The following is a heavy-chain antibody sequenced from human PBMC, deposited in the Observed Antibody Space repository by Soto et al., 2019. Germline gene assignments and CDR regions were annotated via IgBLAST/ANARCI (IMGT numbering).Heavy chain of an antibody. D-gene: IGHD4-17*01. CDR1: GGSISSGDYY. CDR3: ARYHDFGAPRSFDY. CDR2: IYYSGST. V-gene: IGHV4-30-4*01. Sequence: PSETLSLACTVSGGSISSGDYYWSWIRQPPGKGLEWIGYIYYSGSTYYNPSLKSRVTISVDTSKNQFSLKLSSVTAADTAVYYCARYHDFGAPRSFDYWGQGTPVTVSS. J-gene: IGHJ4*02.